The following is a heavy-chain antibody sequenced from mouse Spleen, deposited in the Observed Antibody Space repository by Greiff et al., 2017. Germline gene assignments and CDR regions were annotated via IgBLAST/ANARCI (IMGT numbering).Heavy chain of an antibody. D-gene: IGHD1-1*01. Sequence: EVKLVESGPELVKPGASVKIPCKASGYTFTDYNMDWVKQSHGKSLEWIGDINPNNGGTIYNQKFKGKATLTVDKSSSTAYMELRSLTSEDTAVYYCARGGYYGSSYDYWGQGTTLTVSS. CDR3: ARGGYYGSSYDY. CDR2: INPNNGGT. J-gene: IGHJ2*01. CDR1: GYTFTDYN. V-gene: IGHV1-18*01.